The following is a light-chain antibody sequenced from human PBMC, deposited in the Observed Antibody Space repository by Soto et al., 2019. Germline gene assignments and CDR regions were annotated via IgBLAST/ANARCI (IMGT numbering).Light chain of an antibody. CDR3: QSYDSSLSAWV. CDR2: GDN. CDR1: SSNIGAGYD. V-gene: IGLV1-40*01. Sequence: QSVLTQPPSVSGAPGQRVTISCTGSSSNIGAGYDVHWYQQLPGTAPKLLIYGDNNRPSGVPDRFSGSKSGISASLAITGLQAEDEADYYCQSYDSSLSAWVFGGGTQLTVL. J-gene: IGLJ7*01.